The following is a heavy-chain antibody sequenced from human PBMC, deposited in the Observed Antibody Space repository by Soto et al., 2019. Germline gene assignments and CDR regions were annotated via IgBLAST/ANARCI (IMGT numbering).Heavy chain of an antibody. Sequence: SETLSLTCTVSGVSITSHYWTWIRQPPGKGLEWIGNIHYSGSTNYSPSLKGRVIISVDTSENQSSLKLSSVTTADTAVYYCARAYDYVWGTYRLDYWGQGTLVTVSS. D-gene: IGHD3-16*02. V-gene: IGHV4-59*11. CDR2: IHYSGST. J-gene: IGHJ4*02. CDR3: ARAYDYVWGTYRLDY. CDR1: GVSITSHY.